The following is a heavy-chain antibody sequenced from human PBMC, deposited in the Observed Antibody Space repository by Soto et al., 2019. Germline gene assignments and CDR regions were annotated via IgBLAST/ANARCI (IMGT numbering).Heavy chain of an antibody. J-gene: IGHJ4*02. CDR1: GYTFTSSG. V-gene: IGHV1-18*01. CDR3: AREPNYFDY. CDR2: ISAYNGNT. Sequence: VQLVQSGAEVKKPGASVKVSCEASGYTFTSSGITWVRQAPGQVLAWMGWISAYNGNTKYAQKLQGRVTITTNTPTRTAYMELRRLRSDDTAVYYCAREPNYFDYWGQGTLVTVSS.